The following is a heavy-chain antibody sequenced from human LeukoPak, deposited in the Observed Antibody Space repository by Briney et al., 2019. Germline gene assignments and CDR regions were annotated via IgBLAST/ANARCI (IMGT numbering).Heavy chain of an antibody. CDR3: TLYNY. J-gene: IGHJ4*02. CDR1: GYTFTGYW. D-gene: IGHD2-2*02. Sequence: GASVKVSCKAFGYTFTGYWMHWVRQAPGQGPEWMGVISPSGGSTIYAQKFKGRVTLTRDMSTSTDYLELSSLRSDDMAVYYCTLYNYWGQGTLVTVSS. V-gene: IGHV1-46*01. CDR2: ISPSGGST.